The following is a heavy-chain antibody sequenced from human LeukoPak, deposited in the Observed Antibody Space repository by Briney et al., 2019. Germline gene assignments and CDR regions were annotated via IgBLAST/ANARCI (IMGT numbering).Heavy chain of an antibody. D-gene: IGHD1-26*01. V-gene: IGHV1-2*02. CDR1: GYTFTGHY. J-gene: IGHJ4*02. CDR3: ARDRSMEVGPSTDYFDF. CDR2: INPNSGDT. Sequence: VASVKVSCKASGYTFTGHYMYWVRRAPGQGLECMGWINPNSGDTNYAQNFQGRVTMTRDTSITTAYMELSRLKFDDTAVYYCARDRSMEVGPSTDYFDFWGQGTLVTVSS.